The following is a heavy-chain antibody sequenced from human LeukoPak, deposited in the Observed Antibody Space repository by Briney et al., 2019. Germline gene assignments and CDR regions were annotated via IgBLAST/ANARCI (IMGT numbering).Heavy chain of an antibody. J-gene: IGHJ2*01. CDR2: IYYGGST. CDR1: GGSISSYY. V-gene: IGHV4-59*08. D-gene: IGHD2-21*02. Sequence: PSGTLSLTCIVSGGSISSYYWSWIRQPPGKGLEWIGYIYYGGSTNYNPSLKSRVTISVDTSKNQFSLKLSSVTAADTAVYYCASAYCGGDCTPYWYFDLWGRGTLVTVSS. CDR3: ASAYCGGDCTPYWYFDL.